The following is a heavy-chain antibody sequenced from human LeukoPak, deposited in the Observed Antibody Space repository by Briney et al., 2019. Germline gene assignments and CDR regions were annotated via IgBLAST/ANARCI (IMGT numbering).Heavy chain of an antibody. CDR3: ARGGQRLADY. J-gene: IGHJ4*02. CDR1: GFTFSDHH. CDR2: INQDGSDK. V-gene: IGHV3-7*01. D-gene: IGHD6-19*01. Sequence: GGSLRLSCAASGFTFSDHHMDWVRQAPGKGLAWVAIINQDGSDKYYVDSVKGRFTISRDNAENSLYLHVNSLRAEDAAVYYCARGGQRLADYWGQGALVTVSS.